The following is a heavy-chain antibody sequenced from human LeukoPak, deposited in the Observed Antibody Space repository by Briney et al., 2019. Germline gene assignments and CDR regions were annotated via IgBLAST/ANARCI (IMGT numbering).Heavy chain of an antibody. CDR3: ARGGSGGSGGWFDP. CDR2: ISAYNGDT. Sequence: ASVKVSCKASGYTFNMHSIIWVRQAPGQGLEWMGWISAYNGDTKYAQKVQDRVTMTTDTSTSTAYMELRSLTSDDTAVYYCARGGSGGSGGWFDPWGQGTRVTVSS. V-gene: IGHV1-18*04. CDR1: GYTFNMHS. J-gene: IGHJ5*02. D-gene: IGHD2-15*01.